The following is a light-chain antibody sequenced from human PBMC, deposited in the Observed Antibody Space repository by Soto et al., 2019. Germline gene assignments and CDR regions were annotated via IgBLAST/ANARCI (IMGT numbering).Light chain of an antibody. CDR1: QSVSSN. CDR3: QQYGSAPLNT. Sequence: EIVMTQSPATLSLSPGERATLSCRASQSVSSNLAWYQQKPGQAPRLLIYGAYRRATGTPDRFSGSGSGTDFTLTISRLEPEDFVVYYCQQYGSAPLNTFGQGTRLEI. J-gene: IGKJ5*01. CDR2: GAY. V-gene: IGKV3-20*01.